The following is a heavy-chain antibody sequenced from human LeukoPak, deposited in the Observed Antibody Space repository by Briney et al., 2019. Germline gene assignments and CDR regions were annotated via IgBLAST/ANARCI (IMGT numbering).Heavy chain of an antibody. V-gene: IGHV4-34*01. D-gene: IGHD2-2*01. CDR2: INHSGGT. CDR1: GGSFSGYY. J-gene: IGHJ4*02. Sequence: SETLSLTCAVYGGSFSGYYWSWVRQPPGKGLEWIGEINHSGGTNYNPSLKSRVTISVDTSKNQFSLKLSSVTAADTAVYYCAGRRSCTSCYVTFDYWGQGTLVTVSS. CDR3: AGRRSCTSCYVTFDY.